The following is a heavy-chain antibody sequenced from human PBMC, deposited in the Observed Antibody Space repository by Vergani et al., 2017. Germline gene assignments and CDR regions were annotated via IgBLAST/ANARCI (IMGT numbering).Heavy chain of an antibody. CDR2: INHRGST. D-gene: IGHD2/OR15-2a*01. J-gene: IGHJ6*03. Sequence: QVQLQQWGAGLLKPSETLSLTCAVYGGSFSGYYWSWIRQPPGKGLEWIGEINHRGSTNYNPSLKSRVTISVDTSKNQFSLKLSSVTAADTAVYYCARGIIKPGYMDVWGKGTTVTGSS. CDR1: GGSFSGYY. CDR3: ARGIIKPGYMDV. V-gene: IGHV4-34*01.